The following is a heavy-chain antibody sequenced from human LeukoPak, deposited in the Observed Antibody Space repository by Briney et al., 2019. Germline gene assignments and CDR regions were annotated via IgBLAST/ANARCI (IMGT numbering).Heavy chain of an antibody. CDR2: INHSGST. CDR3: ARGWRSQL. Sequence: SETLSLTCAVYGGSFSGYYWSWIRQPPGKGLEWIGEINHSGSTNYNPSLKSRVTISVDTSKNQFSLKLSSVTAADTAVYYCARGWRSQLWGQGTLVTVSS. D-gene: IGHD1-1*01. J-gene: IGHJ1*01. V-gene: IGHV4-34*01. CDR1: GGSFSGYY.